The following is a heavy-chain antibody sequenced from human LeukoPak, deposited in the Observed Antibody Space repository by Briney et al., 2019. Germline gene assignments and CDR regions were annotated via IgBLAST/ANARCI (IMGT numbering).Heavy chain of an antibody. D-gene: IGHD3-10*01. J-gene: IGHJ4*02. Sequence: GGSLSLSCATYGFTFTSYSMNWVRQAPGEGLEWVSSIGPSGGSIFYADSVKGRFTISRDNSRNTLYLQMSSLRAEDTAVYYCAKLRASGSFRGVWTPPGFDYWGQGALVTVSS. CDR1: GFTFTSYS. CDR3: AKLRASGSFRGVWTPPGFDY. V-gene: IGHV3-21*04. CDR2: IGPSGGSI.